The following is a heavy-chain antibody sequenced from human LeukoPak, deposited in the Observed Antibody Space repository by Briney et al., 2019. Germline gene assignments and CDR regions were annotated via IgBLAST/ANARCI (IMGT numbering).Heavy chain of an antibody. CDR2: ISGYNGDT. Sequence: AVKVSCKASGYTFTNYGISWVRQAPGQGLEWMGCISGYNGDTNYAKRVQGRVTMTTDTSTSTAYMELRSLRSDDTAVYYCARRTYYYGSGSYNNNYYYYMDVWGKGTTVTVSS. CDR3: ARRTYYYGSGSYNNNYYYYMDV. J-gene: IGHJ6*03. CDR1: GYTFTNYG. V-gene: IGHV1-18*01. D-gene: IGHD3-10*01.